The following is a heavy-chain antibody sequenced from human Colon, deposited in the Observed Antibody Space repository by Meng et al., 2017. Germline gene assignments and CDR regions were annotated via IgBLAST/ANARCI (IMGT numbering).Heavy chain of an antibody. Sequence: ASVKVSCKASGYTFTSYGISWVRQAPGQGLEWTGWISAYNGNTNYAQKLQGRVTMTTDTSTSTAYMELRSLRSDDTAVYYCTRDLYCTNSVCYPIGSDYWGQRTLVTVSS. J-gene: IGHJ4*02. D-gene: IGHD2-8*01. CDR2: ISAYNGNT. V-gene: IGHV1-18*01. CDR1: GYTFTSYG. CDR3: TRDLYCTNSVCYPIGSDY.